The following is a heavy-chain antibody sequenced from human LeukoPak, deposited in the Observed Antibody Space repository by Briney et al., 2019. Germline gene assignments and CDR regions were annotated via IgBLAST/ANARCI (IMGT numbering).Heavy chain of an antibody. CDR3: ARMTTGHDY. D-gene: IGHD4-17*01. J-gene: IGHJ4*02. CDR2: VNHSGYT. CDR1: GTSFTSYY. Sequence: KPSVTLSLTCGVSGTSFTSYYWSWIRQTPGKGLEWIGEVNHSGYTNMNPSLKGRVTISVDTSKNQFSLMMTSVTAADTAVYFCARMTTGHDYWGQGTLVTVSS. V-gene: IGHV4-34*01.